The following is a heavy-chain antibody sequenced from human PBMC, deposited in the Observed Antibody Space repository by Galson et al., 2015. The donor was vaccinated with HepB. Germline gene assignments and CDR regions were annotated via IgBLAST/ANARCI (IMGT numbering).Heavy chain of an antibody. Sequence: SLRLSCAASGFTFSSYAMSWVRQAPGKGLEWVSAISGSGGSTYYADSVKGRFTISRDNAKNSLYLQMNSLRAEDTAVYYCARESPLLWAGDYWGQGTLVTVSS. D-gene: IGHD2-21*01. V-gene: IGHV3-23*01. CDR3: ARESPLLWAGDY. CDR1: GFTFSSYA. CDR2: ISGSGGST. J-gene: IGHJ4*02.